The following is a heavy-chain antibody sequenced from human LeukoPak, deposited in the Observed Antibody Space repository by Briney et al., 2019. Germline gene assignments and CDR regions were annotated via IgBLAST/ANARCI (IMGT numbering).Heavy chain of an antibody. V-gene: IGHV3-48*03. CDR1: GFTFSSYE. Sequence: GGSLRLSCAASGFTFSSYEMNWVRQAPGKGLEWVSYISSSGSTIYYADSVKGRFTISRDNAKNSLYLQVNSLRAEDTAVYYCASAPYDYVWGSYRFDYWGQGTLVTVSS. D-gene: IGHD3-16*02. CDR3: ASAPYDYVWGSYRFDY. CDR2: ISSSGSTI. J-gene: IGHJ4*02.